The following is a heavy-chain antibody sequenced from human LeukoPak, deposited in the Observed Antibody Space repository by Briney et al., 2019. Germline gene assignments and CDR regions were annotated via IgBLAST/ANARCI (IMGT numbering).Heavy chain of an antibody. CDR3: ARDQSGSGGHNKDAFDI. CDR2: VQASGSD. CDR1: AVSISNFY. J-gene: IGHJ3*02. V-gene: IGHV4-4*07. D-gene: IGHD3-16*01. Sequence: SETLSLTCGVSAVSISNFYWNWIRQPAGKGLEWIGRVQASGSDRYNPSFAGRVSMSADTTENQVSLTVTSVTDADTDVYFCARDQSGSGGHNKDAFDIWGQGTMVTVSS.